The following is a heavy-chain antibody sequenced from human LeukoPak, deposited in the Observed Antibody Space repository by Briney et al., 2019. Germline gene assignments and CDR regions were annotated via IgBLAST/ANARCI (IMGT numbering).Heavy chain of an antibody. V-gene: IGHV4-34*01. CDR1: GGSFSGYY. D-gene: IGHD2-15*01. CDR3: ARRSGGITNWFGP. J-gene: IGHJ5*02. CDR2: TNHSGST. Sequence: SETLSLTCAVYGGSFSGYYWSWIRQPPGKGLEWIGETNHSGSTNYNPSLKSRVTISVDTSKNQFSLKLSSVTAADTAVYYCARRSGGITNWFGPWGQGTLVTVSS.